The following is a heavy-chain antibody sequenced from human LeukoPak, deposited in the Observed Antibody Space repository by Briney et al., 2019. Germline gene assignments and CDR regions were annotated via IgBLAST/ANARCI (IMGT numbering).Heavy chain of an antibody. CDR1: GGSINDCY. D-gene: IGHD2-21*02. V-gene: IGHV4-59*01. CDR2: ISDSGGT. J-gene: IGHJ1*01. CDR3: ARVVRGPVTSNCFPT. Sequence: SETLSLTCTVSGGSINDCYWTWIRQAPAKGLEGVGYISDSGGTDYNPSLTSQVTMSVYTSKNECSLQLTSVTAADTSKYYSARVVRGPVTSNCFPTRGQRSLVTVSS.